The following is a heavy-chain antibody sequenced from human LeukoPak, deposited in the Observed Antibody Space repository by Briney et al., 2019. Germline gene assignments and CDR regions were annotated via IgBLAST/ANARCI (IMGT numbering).Heavy chain of an antibody. CDR3: ARVSGYSYGYSYFDY. V-gene: IGHV3-21*01. CDR1: GFTFSSYS. J-gene: IGHJ4*02. Sequence: GGSLRLSCAASGFTFSSYSMNWVRQAPGKGLEWVSSISSSSYIYYADSVKGRFTISRDNAKNSLYLQMNSLRAEDTAVYYCARVSGYSYGYSYFDYWGQGTLVTVSS. D-gene: IGHD5-18*01. CDR2: ISSSSYI.